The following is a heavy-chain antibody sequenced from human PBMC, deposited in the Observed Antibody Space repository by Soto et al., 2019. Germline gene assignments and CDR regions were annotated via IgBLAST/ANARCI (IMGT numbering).Heavy chain of an antibody. CDR2: IYHSGNT. J-gene: IGHJ6*02. CDR3: ARDPGDGDYEGYYYYGMDV. D-gene: IGHD4-17*01. Sequence: QVQLQESGPGLVKPSGTLSLTCAVSGGSISSSDWWSWVRQPPGKGLEWIGEIYHSGNTNYNPSLQSRVTISLDKSKTQFSLKLSSVTAADTAVYYCARDPGDGDYEGYYYYGMDVWGQGTTVTVSS. V-gene: IGHV4-4*02. CDR1: GGSISSSDW.